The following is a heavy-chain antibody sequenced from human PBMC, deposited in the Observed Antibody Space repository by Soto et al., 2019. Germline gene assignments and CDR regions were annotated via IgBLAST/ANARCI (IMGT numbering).Heavy chain of an antibody. J-gene: IGHJ4*02. CDR3: ARVRGYSYGLDY. CDR2: IYYSGST. V-gene: IGHV4-31*03. CDR1: SGSISSGGYY. Sequence: PSETLSLTCTVSSGSISSGGYYWSWIRQHPGKGLEWIGYIYYSGSTYYNPSLKSRVTISVDTSKNQFSLKLSSVTAADTAVYYCARVRGYSYGLDYWGQGTLVTVSS. D-gene: IGHD5-18*01.